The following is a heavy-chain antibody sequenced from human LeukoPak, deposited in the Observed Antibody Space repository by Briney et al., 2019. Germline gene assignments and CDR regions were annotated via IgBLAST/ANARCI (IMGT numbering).Heavy chain of an antibody. V-gene: IGHV1-69*13. CDR3: AKETSARDRRGWLQLGGVDY. D-gene: IGHD5-24*01. Sequence: SVKVSCKASGGTFSSYAISWVRQAPGQGLEWMGGIIPIFGTANYAQKFQGRVTITADESTSTAYMELSSLRSEDTAVYYCAKETSARDRRGWLQLGGVDYWCQGAPVTVSS. CDR1: GGTFSSYA. CDR2: IIPIFGTA. J-gene: IGHJ4*02.